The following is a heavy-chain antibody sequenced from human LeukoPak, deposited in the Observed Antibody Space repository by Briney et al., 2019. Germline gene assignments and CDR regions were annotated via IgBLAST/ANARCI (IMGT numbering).Heavy chain of an antibody. CDR3: ARGTNYDYLWGNYRHTSYYWFDP. CDR1: GFSVSTNY. V-gene: IGHV3-66*01. Sequence: GGSLRLSCAASGFSVSTNYMNWVRQAPRKGLEWVSVIYSNETTYYADSVRGRFSISRDSFQNTLYLQMDSLRAEDTAVYYCARGTNYDYLWGNYRHTSYYWFDPWGQGTLVTVSS. D-gene: IGHD3-16*02. CDR2: IYSNETT. J-gene: IGHJ5*02.